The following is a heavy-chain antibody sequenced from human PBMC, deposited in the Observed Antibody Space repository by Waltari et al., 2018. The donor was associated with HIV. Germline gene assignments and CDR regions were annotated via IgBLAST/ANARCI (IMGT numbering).Heavy chain of an antibody. CDR2: IWYDRRNK. J-gene: IGHJ4*02. CDR3: AREGHYYGSGRFGGDY. CDR1: GFTFSTYG. D-gene: IGHD3-10*01. V-gene: IGHV3-33*01. Sequence: QVQLVESGGGVVQPGRSLRLSCAASGFTFSTYGMTWVGQAPGKGVEWVEGIWYDRRNKYYADAVKGRLTISRDNSKNTVYLQRNRLRAEDTAVYYCAREGHYYGSGRFGGDYWGQGTLVTVSS.